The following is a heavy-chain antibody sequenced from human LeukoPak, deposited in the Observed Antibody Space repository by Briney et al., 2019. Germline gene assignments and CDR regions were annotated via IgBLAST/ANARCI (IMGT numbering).Heavy chain of an antibody. V-gene: IGHV4-61*01. CDR2: IHDRGSD. CDR3: ARYGLVEFRNAFQY. CDR1: GASITASNFW. J-gene: IGHJ1*01. D-gene: IGHD6-6*01. Sequence: SETLSLTCSVSGASITASNFWWTWIRQSPGRGLEWIGYIHDRGSDKYNPALESRATLSVDTSKNQFSLKLNSVTAADTAVYYCARYGLVEFRNAFQYWGQGILVSVSS.